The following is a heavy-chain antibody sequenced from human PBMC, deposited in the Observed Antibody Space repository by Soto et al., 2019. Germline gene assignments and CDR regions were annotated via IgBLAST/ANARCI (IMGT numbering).Heavy chain of an antibody. CDR3: AKDQKVRFIYYMDV. D-gene: IGHD3-3*01. CDR2: ISGSGGST. V-gene: IGHV3-23*01. J-gene: IGHJ6*03. CDR1: GFTFSSYA. Sequence: GGSLRLSCAASGFTFSSYAMSWVRQAPGKGLEWVSAISGSGGSTYYADSVKGRFTISRDNSKNTLYLQMNSLRAEDTAVYYCAKDQKVRFIYYMDVWGKGTTVTVSS.